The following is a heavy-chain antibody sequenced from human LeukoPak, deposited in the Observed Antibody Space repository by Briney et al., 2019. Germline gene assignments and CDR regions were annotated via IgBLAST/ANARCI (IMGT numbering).Heavy chain of an antibody. J-gene: IGHJ4*02. D-gene: IGHD3-22*01. Sequence: GGSLRLSCAASGFTFSSYAMHWVRQAPGKGLEWVAVISYDGSNKYYADSVKGRFTISRDNSKNTLYLQMNSLRAEDTAVYHCAREASSGYYYEGYYFDYWGQGTLVTVSS. V-gene: IGHV3-30-3*01. CDR2: ISYDGSNK. CDR3: AREASSGYYYEGYYFDY. CDR1: GFTFSSYA.